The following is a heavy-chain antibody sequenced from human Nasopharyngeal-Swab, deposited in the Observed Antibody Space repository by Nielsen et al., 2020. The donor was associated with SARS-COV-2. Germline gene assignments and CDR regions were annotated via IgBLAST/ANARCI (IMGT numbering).Heavy chain of an antibody. Sequence: GESLKISCAASGFTFSSYWMSWVRQAPGKGLEWVANIKEDGSEKYYVDSVKGRFTISRDNAKNSLYLQMNSPRAEDTAVYYCAGGNSADHWGQGTLVTVSS. D-gene: IGHD4-23*01. CDR3: AGGNSADH. CDR2: IKEDGSEK. V-gene: IGHV3-7*03. J-gene: IGHJ4*02. CDR1: GFTFSSYW.